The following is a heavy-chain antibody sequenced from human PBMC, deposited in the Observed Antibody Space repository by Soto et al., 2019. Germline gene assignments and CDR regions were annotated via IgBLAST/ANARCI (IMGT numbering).Heavy chain of an antibody. Sequence: PSETLSLTCAVYGGSFSGYYWSWIRQPPGKGLEWIGEINHSGSTNHNPSLKSRVTISVDTSKNQFSLKLSSVTAADTAVYYCARAASGYYYGSGYDYWGQGTLVTVSS. CDR2: INHSGST. J-gene: IGHJ4*02. CDR1: GGSFSGYY. CDR3: ARAASGYYYGSGYDY. V-gene: IGHV4-34*01. D-gene: IGHD3-10*01.